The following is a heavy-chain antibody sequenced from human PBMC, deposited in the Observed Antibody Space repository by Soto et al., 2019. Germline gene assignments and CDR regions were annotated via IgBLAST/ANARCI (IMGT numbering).Heavy chain of an antibody. CDR3: SGLGFNFDFLGGLYKVPHYLGIEG. D-gene: IGHD3-16*01. Sequence: PGESLKISCMGSGYKVSTWHNFTSYWIAWVRQMPGEGLEWMGIIYPGDSDTRYSPSFQGQVTISADKSINSVYLQWSSLKASDTGTYYWSGLGFNFDFLGGLYKVPHYLGIEGWGQGTTVTVSS. CDR2: IYPGDSDT. V-gene: IGHV5-51*01. J-gene: IGHJ6*02. CDR1: GYKVSTWHNFTSYW.